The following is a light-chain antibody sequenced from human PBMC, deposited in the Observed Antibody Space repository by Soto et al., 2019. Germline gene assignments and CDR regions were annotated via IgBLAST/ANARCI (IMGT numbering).Light chain of an antibody. CDR2: EGT. V-gene: IGLV2-23*01. CDR3: YSYAGENLYV. Sequence: QSVLTQPACVSASPGQSITIPCNGTSSDVGSYNLVSWFQQHPGKVPKLLIYEGTKRPSGLSDRFSGSKSGTTASLTISGLQAEDEAHYYCYSYAGENLYVFGTGTKVTVL. J-gene: IGLJ1*01. CDR1: SSDVGSYNL.